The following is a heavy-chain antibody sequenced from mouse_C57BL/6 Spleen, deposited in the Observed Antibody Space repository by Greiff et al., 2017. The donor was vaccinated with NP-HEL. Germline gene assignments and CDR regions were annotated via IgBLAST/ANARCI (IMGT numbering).Heavy chain of an antibody. CDR2: IRSKSSNYAT. J-gene: IGHJ1*03. Sequence: VQLVESGGGLVQPKGSLKLSCAASGFTFNTYAMHWVRQAPGKGLEWVARIRSKSSNYATYYADSVKDRFTISRDDSQSMLYLQMNNLKTEDTAMYYCVTGDYYGSSYGWYFDVWGTGTTVTVSS. D-gene: IGHD1-1*01. CDR1: GFTFNTYA. CDR3: VTGDYYGSSYGWYFDV. V-gene: IGHV10-3*01.